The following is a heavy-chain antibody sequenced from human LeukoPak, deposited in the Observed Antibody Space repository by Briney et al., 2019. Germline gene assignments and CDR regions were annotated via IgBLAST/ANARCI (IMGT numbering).Heavy chain of an antibody. CDR1: GFTLSAYA. Sequence: GGSLRLSCAASGFTLSAYAISWVRHAPGKGLEWVSGISGNGGTTYYADSVKGRFTISRDNSKNTLYLQMNNLRAEDTAVYYCARRDYYDSSGYSPLFDYWGQGTLVTVSS. J-gene: IGHJ4*02. CDR2: ISGNGGTT. D-gene: IGHD3-22*01. V-gene: IGHV3-23*01. CDR3: ARRDYYDSSGYSPLFDY.